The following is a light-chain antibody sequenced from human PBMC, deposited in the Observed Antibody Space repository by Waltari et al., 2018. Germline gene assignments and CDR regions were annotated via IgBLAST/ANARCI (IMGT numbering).Light chain of an antibody. CDR3: SSYTSSSTVV. CDR2: DVY. V-gene: IGLV2-14*03. J-gene: IGLJ2*01. CDR1: SSDVGDYNY. Sequence: QSALTQPASVSGSPGQSIPISCTGTSSDVGDYNYVSWYQQHPGKAPKLMIYDVYNRPSGFSNRFSGSKSGNTASLTISGLQAEDEGDYYCSSYTSSSTVVFGGGTKLTVL.